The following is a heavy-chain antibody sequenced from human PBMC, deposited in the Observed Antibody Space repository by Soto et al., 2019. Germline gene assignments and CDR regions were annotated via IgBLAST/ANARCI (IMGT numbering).Heavy chain of an antibody. Sequence: QVQLVQSGAEVKKPGASVKVSCKASGYTFTGYYMHWVRQAPGQGLEWMGWINANSGGTNYEQKFQGWGTLTRDTSIITAYMELSRLRSDDTAVYDCARAPHFCTDYSGGYGMEVWGQGTTVTVSS. J-gene: IGHJ6*01. D-gene: IGHD2-8*02. V-gene: IGHV1-2*04. CDR3: ARAPHFCTDYSGGYGMEV. CDR1: GYTFTGYY. CDR2: INANSGGT.